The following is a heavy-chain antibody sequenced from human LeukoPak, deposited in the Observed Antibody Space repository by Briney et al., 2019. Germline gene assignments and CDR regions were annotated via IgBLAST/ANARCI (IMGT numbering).Heavy chain of an antibody. Sequence: GGSLRLSCAASGFTFSTYGMNWVRQAPGKGLEWVSAISGSGGGTYYADSVKGRFTISRDNSKNTLFLQMNMLRAEDTAVYYCAKDFFPGYSYGSIFDYWGQGTLVTVSS. V-gene: IGHV3-23*01. CDR2: ISGSGGGT. J-gene: IGHJ4*02. D-gene: IGHD5-18*01. CDR3: AKDFFPGYSYGSIFDY. CDR1: GFTFSTYG.